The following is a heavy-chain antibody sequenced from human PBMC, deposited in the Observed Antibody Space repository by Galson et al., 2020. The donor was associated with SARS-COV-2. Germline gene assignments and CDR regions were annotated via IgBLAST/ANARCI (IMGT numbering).Heavy chain of an antibody. CDR1: AGTFSSYA. D-gene: IGHD2-15*01. CDR3: ARHRNPYNFWSGYYCSGGSCLGYYGMDV. CDR2: IIPIFGTA. V-gene: IGHV1-69*13. Sequence: SVKVSCKASAGTFSSYAISWVRQAPGQGLEWMGGIIPIFGTANYAQKFQGRFTITADESTSTAYMELSSLRSEDTTVYYCARHRNPYNFWSGYYCSGGSCLGYYGMDVWGQGTTVTVSS. J-gene: IGHJ6*02.